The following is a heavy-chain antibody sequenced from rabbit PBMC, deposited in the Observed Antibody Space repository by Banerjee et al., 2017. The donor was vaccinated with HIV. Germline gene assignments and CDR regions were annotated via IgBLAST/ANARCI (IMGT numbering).Heavy chain of an antibody. Sequence: QSLEESGGDLVKPGASLTLTCTASGFSFSSSYWICWVRQAPGKGLEWIACIYAGSSGSTQYASWAKGRFTISKISSTTVTLQMTSLTAADTATYFCARDDGGVVGYDWDLWGQGTPRHRL. D-gene: IGHD6-1*01. J-gene: IGHJ4*01. CDR1: GFSFSSSYW. CDR3: ARDDGGVVGYDWDL. CDR2: IYAGSSGST. V-gene: IGHV1S40*01.